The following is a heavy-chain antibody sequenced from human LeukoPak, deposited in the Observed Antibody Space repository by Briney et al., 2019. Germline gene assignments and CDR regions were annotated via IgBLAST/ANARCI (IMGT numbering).Heavy chain of an antibody. D-gene: IGHD4-17*01. V-gene: IGHV3-21*04. CDR2: ISSSSSYI. J-gene: IGHJ4*02. Sequence: GGSLRLSCAASGFTFRSYSMNWVRQAPGKGLEWVSSISSSSSYIYYADSVKGRFTISRDNAKNSLYLQMNSLRAEDTAVYNCAKDLSPMTTVTTWFDYWGQGTLVTVSS. CDR1: GFTFRSYS. CDR3: AKDLSPMTTVTTWFDY.